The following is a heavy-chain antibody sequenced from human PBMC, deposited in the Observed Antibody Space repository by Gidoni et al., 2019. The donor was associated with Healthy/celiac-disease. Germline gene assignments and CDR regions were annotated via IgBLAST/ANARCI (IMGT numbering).Heavy chain of an antibody. J-gene: IGHJ5*02. V-gene: IGHV4-59*01. CDR1: GGSISSYY. D-gene: IGHD4-17*01. CDR3: ARDSDYGDYGLDP. Sequence: QVQLQESGPGLVKPSETLSLTCTVSGGSISSYYWSWIRQPPGKGLEWIGYIDYSGRTNYNPSLKSRVTISVDTSKNQFSLKLSSVTAADTAVYYCARDSDYGDYGLDPWGQGTLVTVSS. CDR2: IDYSGRT.